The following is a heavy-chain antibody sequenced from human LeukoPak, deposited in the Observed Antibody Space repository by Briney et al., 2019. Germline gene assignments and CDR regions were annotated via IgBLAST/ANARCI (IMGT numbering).Heavy chain of an antibody. CDR3: ARTSGAAAPDWFDP. D-gene: IGHD6-13*01. V-gene: IGHV4-31*03. Sequence: PSQTLSLTCTVSGGSISSGGYYWSWIRQHPGKGLEWIGYIYYSGSTYYNPSLKSRVTISVDTSKNQFSLKLSSVTAADTAVYYCARTSGAAAPDWFDPWGQGTLVTVSS. J-gene: IGHJ5*02. CDR1: GGSISSGGYY. CDR2: IYYSGST.